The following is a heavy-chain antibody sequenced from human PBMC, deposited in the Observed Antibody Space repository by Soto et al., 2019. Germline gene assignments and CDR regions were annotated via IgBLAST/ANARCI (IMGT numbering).Heavy chain of an antibody. CDR2: LSAYNGDT. D-gene: IGHD1-26*01. Sequence: QVQLVQSGAEVKKPGASVRVSCKTSGYTFINYGITWVRQAPGQGLEWMGWLSAYNGDTSSAEKLQDRFTMTTDTSTNTVYMGLRSLTSDATAVYYCARWSAIVGGADDVDVWGQGTMVIVSS. CDR1: GYTFINYG. V-gene: IGHV1-18*01. J-gene: IGHJ3*01. CDR3: ARWSAIVGGADDVDV.